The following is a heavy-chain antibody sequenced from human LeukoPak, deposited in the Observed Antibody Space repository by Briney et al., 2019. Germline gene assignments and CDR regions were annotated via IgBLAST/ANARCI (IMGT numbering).Heavy chain of an antibody. Sequence: PSETLSLTCTVSGGSISSGSYYWSWIRQPAGKGLEWIGRIYTSGSTNYNPSLKSRVTISVDTSKNQFSLKLSSVTAADTAVYYCARANRIVVVPAAISGPDAFDIWGQGTMVTVSS. D-gene: IGHD2-2*02. CDR1: GGSISSGSYY. CDR2: IYTSGST. V-gene: IGHV4-61*02. CDR3: ARANRIVVVPAAISGPDAFDI. J-gene: IGHJ3*02.